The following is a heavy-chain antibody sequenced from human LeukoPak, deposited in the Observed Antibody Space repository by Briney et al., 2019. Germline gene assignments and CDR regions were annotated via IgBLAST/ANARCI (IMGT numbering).Heavy chain of an antibody. Sequence: KPSETLSLTCAVYGGSFSGYYWSWIRQPPGKGLEWIGEINHSGSTNYNPSLKSRVTISVDTSKNQFSLKLSSVTAADTAVYYCARRYCSSTSCYISLFRRSNWFDPWGQGTLVTVSS. J-gene: IGHJ5*02. CDR1: GGSFSGYY. D-gene: IGHD2-2*02. V-gene: IGHV4-34*01. CDR2: INHSGST. CDR3: ARRYCSSTSCYISLFRRSNWFDP.